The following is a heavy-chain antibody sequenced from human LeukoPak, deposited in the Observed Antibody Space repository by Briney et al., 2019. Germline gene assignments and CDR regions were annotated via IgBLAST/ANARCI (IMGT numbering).Heavy chain of an antibody. CDR3: ARGGEWELRGEDY. D-gene: IGHD1-26*01. CDR2: IYSGGST. J-gene: IGHJ4*02. V-gene: IGHV3-53*01. Sequence: PGGSLRLSCAASGFIVSSNYMSWVRQAPGKGLEWVSVIYSGGSTYYADSVKGRFTISRDNSKNTLYLQMNSLRAEDTAVYYCARGGEWELRGEDYGGQGTLVTVPS. CDR1: GFIVSSNY.